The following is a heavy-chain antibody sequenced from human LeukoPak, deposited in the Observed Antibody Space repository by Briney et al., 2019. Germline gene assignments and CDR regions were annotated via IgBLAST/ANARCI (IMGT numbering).Heavy chain of an antibody. CDR2: IYSGGST. Sequence: GGSLRLSCAASGFTVSSNYMSWVRQAPGKGLEWVSVIYSGGSTYYADSVKGRFTISRDNSKNTLYLQMNSLRAEDTAVYYCARVALYGDHEGSGAFDIWGQGTMVTVSS. V-gene: IGHV3-53*01. CDR1: GFTVSSNY. J-gene: IGHJ3*02. CDR3: ARVALYGDHEGSGAFDI. D-gene: IGHD4-17*01.